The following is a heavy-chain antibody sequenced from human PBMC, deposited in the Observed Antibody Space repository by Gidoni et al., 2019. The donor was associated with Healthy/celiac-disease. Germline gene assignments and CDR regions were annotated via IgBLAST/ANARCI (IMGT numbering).Heavy chain of an antibody. V-gene: IGHV3-23*01. D-gene: IGHD6-13*01. CDR3: AKGPPGYSRPADYFDY. J-gene: IGHJ4*02. Sequence: EVQLLESGGGLVQPGGSLRLSCAASGFTFSSYAMSWVRQAPGKGLEWVSAISGSGGSTYYADSVKGRFTISRDNSKNTLYLQMNSLRAEDTAVYYCAKGPPGYSRPADYFDYWGQGTLVTVSS. CDR2: ISGSGGST. CDR1: GFTFSSYA.